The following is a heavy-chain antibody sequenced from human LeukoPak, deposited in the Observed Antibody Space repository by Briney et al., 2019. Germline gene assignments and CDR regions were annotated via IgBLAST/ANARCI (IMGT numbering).Heavy chain of an antibody. CDR1: GFTFSSYS. CDR3: VRDKLTGASRLDY. V-gene: IGHV3-21*04. Sequence: GGSLRLSCAASGFTFSSYSMNWVRQAPGKGLEWVSSISSSSSYIYYADSEKGRFTISRDNAKNSLYLQMNSLRAEDTAVYYCVRDKLTGASRLDYWGQGTLLTVSS. J-gene: IGHJ4*02. CDR2: ISSSSSYI. D-gene: IGHD7-27*01.